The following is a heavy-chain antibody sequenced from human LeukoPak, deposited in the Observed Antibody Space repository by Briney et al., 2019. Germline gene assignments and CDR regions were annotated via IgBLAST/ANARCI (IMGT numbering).Heavy chain of an antibody. J-gene: IGHJ4*02. Sequence: SETLSLTCTVSGGSISSDDYYWAWIRQPPGKGLEWIGSIYYSGSTYYTPSLKNRVTISVDTSSNQFSLKLSSVIAADTAVYYCARLSVVVDYWGQGTLVTVSS. V-gene: IGHV4-39*01. CDR1: GGSISSDDYY. CDR2: IYYSGST. CDR3: ARLSVVVDY. D-gene: IGHD2-15*01.